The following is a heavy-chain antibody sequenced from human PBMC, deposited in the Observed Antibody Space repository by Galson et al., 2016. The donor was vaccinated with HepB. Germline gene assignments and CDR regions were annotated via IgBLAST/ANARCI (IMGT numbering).Heavy chain of an antibody. J-gene: IGHJ4*02. Sequence: SETLSLTCVISDGSITSNTWWSWVRQPPGKGLEWIGEIYYTGYTNYNPSLVSRVTISADKSKNQFSLNVTSVTAADTAVYYCARGQYNPYYFDYWGQGTLVTVSS. D-gene: IGHD5-24*01. CDR3: ARGQYNPYYFDY. V-gene: IGHV4-4*02. CDR2: IYYTGYT. CDR1: DGSITSNTW.